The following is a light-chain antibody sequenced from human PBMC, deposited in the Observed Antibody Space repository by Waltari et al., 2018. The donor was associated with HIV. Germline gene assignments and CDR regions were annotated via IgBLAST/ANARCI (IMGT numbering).Light chain of an antibody. Sequence: QSALTQPASISGSPGQSVTISCTGINSDLQLYDSVSWYQQLPAKAPQLILFELRVPPSGISHRFSGSKSGNTASLTISGLQAEDEADYYCSSYTVRNTLIFGGGTKLTVL. J-gene: IGLJ2*01. CDR1: NSDLQLYDS. CDR2: ELR. V-gene: IGLV2-14*03. CDR3: SSYTVRNTLI.